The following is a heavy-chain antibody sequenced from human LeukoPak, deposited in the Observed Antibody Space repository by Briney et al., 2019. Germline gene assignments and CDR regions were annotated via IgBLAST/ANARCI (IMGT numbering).Heavy chain of an antibody. V-gene: IGHV3-23*01. Sequence: QPGGSLRLSCAASRFTFINYAMTWVRQAPGKGLEWVSAISGSGDSTFNADSVKGRFTISRDNSKNTLYLQMNSLRAEDTALYYCATSTVAKYDYWGQGTLVAVSS. CDR2: ISGSGDST. CDR1: RFTFINYA. J-gene: IGHJ4*02. CDR3: ATSTVAKYDY. D-gene: IGHD4-11*01.